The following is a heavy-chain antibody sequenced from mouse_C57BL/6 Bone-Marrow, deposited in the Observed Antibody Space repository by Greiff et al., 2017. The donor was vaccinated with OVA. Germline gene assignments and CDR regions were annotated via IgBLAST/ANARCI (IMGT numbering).Heavy chain of an antibody. D-gene: IGHD1-1*01. CDR3: ARAPPFITTVVDAMDY. Sequence: VQLQESGAELARPGASVKLSCKASGYTFTSYGISWVKQRTGQGLEWIGEIYPRSGNTYYNEKFKGKATLTADKSSSTAYMELRSLTSEDSAVYFCARAPPFITTVVDAMDYWGQGTSVTVSS. CDR2: IYPRSGNT. J-gene: IGHJ4*01. V-gene: IGHV1-81*01. CDR1: GYTFTSYG.